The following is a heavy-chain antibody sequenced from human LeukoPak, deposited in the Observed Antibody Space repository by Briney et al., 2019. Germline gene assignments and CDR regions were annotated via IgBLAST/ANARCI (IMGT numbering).Heavy chain of an antibody. D-gene: IGHD3-16*01. CDR3: ARVGDYALKD. J-gene: IGHJ4*02. CDR1: GGSISSYH. Sequence: SETLSLTCTVSGGSISSYHWSWIRQPAGKGLEWIGHIYTSGNTDYNPSLKSRVTMSVDTSKNQFSLKLNSVTAAGTAVYYCARVGDYALKDWGQGTLVTVSS. CDR2: IYTSGNT. V-gene: IGHV4-4*07.